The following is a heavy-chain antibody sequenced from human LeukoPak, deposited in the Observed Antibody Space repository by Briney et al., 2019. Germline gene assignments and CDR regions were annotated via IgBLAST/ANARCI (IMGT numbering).Heavy chain of an antibody. CDR3: AKDKDTMVRGVTYYFDY. CDR2: ISWNSGSI. V-gene: IGHV3-9*01. Sequence: PGGSLRLSCAASGFTFDDYAMHWVRQAPGKGLEWVSGISWNSGSIGYADSAKGRFTISRDNAKNSLYLQMNSLRAEDTALYYCAKDKDTMVRGVTYYFDYWGQRTLVTVSS. D-gene: IGHD3-10*01. CDR1: GFTFDDYA. J-gene: IGHJ4*02.